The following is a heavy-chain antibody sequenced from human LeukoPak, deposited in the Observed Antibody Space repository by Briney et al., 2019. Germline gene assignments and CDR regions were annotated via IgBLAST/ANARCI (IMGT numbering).Heavy chain of an antibody. CDR1: GFTFSSYA. Sequence: GGSLRLSCAASGFTFSSYAMHWVRQAPGKGLEWVAVISYDGSNKYYADSVKGRFTISRDNSKNTLYLQMNSLRAEDTAVYYCARSEQQLVDWHFDLWGRGTLVTVSS. CDR3: ARSEQQLVDWHFDL. V-gene: IGHV3-30*04. CDR2: ISYDGSNK. J-gene: IGHJ2*01. D-gene: IGHD6-13*01.